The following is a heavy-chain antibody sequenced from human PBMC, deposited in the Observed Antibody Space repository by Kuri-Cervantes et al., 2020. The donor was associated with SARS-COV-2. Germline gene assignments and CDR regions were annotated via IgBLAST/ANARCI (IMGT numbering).Heavy chain of an antibody. CDR2: IYYSGST. J-gene: IGHJ6*03. D-gene: IGHD6-6*01. CDR3: ARNVKYRQPYYYMDV. CDR1: GGSISSSSYY. Sequence: SETLSLTCTVSGGSISSSSYYWGWIRQPPGKGLEWIGSIYYSGSTYYSPSLKSRVTISVDTSKNQFSLKLSSVTAADTAVYYCARNVKYRQPYYYMDVWGKGTTVTVSS. V-gene: IGHV4-39*07.